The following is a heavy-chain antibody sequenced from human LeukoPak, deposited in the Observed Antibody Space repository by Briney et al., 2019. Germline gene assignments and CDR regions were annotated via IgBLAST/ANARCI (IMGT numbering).Heavy chain of an antibody. CDR3: ARPARPCTSSSCYYYFDN. V-gene: IGHV3-23*01. D-gene: IGHD2-15*01. Sequence: PGGSLRLSCAASGFTLSSYAMTWVRQAPGKGLEWVSAISASGTTNYADSVKGHFTVSRDNSKNTLYLQMNSLRAEDTALYYCARPARPCTSSSCYYYFDNWGQGTLVTVSS. CDR1: GFTLSSYA. CDR2: ISASGTT. J-gene: IGHJ4*02.